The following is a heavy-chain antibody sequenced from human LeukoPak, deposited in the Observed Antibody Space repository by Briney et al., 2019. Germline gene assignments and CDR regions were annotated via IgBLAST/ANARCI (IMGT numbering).Heavy chain of an antibody. V-gene: IGHV3-21*01. J-gene: IGHJ4*02. Sequence: GGSLRLSCAASGFTVSNKYMTWVRQAPGKGLEWVSSISSSSSYIYYADSVKGRFTISRDNAKNSLYLQMNSLRAEDTAVYYCARDLPERVFDYWGQGTLVTVSS. CDR1: GFTVSNKY. CDR2: ISSSSSYI. CDR3: ARDLPERVFDY. D-gene: IGHD1-1*01.